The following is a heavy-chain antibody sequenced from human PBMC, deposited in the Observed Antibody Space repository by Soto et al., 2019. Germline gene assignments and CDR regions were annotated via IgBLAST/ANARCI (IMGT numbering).Heavy chain of an antibody. D-gene: IGHD1-1*01. V-gene: IGHV4-59*01. CDR2: VYSSGSI. CDR3: ARGSADVYNSITSFDF. CDR1: GGSMSRYY. Sequence: ETLSLTCTVSGGSMSRYYWNWFRRSPDKGLEWIGFVYSSGSISYNPSFKSRVTISLDTSKNLFSLQLNSLTAADTAMYYCARGSADVYNSITSFDFWGQGTLVTVSS. J-gene: IGHJ4*02.